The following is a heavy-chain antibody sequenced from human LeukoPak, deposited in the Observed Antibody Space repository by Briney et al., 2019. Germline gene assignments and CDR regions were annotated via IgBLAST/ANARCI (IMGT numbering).Heavy chain of an antibody. Sequence: GGSLRLSCAASGFTFSSYEMNWVRQAPGKGLEWVSYISSSGSTIYYADSVKGRFTISRDNAKNSLYLQMNSLRAEDTAVYYCARDHPVAGIDYWGQGTLVTVSS. D-gene: IGHD6-19*01. CDR3: ARDHPVAGIDY. CDR2: ISSSGSTI. V-gene: IGHV3-48*03. J-gene: IGHJ4*02. CDR1: GFTFSSYE.